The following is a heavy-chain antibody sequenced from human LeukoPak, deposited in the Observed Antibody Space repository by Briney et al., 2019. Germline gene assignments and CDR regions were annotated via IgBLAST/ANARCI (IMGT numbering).Heavy chain of an antibody. V-gene: IGHV4-30-2*01. Sequence: SETLSLTCTISGGSISSGGYYWSWIRQPPGKGLEWIGYIYHSGSTYYNPSLKSRVTISVDRSKNQFSLKLSSVAAADTAVYYCATSRDPIAAAGHQGYFDYWGQGTLVTVSS. J-gene: IGHJ4*02. CDR3: ATSRDPIAAAGHQGYFDY. D-gene: IGHD6-13*01. CDR1: GGSISSGGYY. CDR2: IYHSGST.